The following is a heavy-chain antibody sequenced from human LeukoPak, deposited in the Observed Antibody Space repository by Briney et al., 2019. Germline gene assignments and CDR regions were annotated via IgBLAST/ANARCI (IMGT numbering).Heavy chain of an antibody. V-gene: IGHV3-23*01. CDR1: GFTFSSYA. D-gene: IGHD6-13*01. CDR3: ANTAGIDSSSMYYFDY. Sequence: GGSLRLSCAASGFTFSSYAMSWVRQAPGKGLEWVSAISGGGGSTYYADSVKGRFTISRDNSKNTLYLQMNSLRAEDTAVYHCANTAGIDSSSMYYFDYWGQGTLVTVSS. J-gene: IGHJ4*02. CDR2: ISGGGGST.